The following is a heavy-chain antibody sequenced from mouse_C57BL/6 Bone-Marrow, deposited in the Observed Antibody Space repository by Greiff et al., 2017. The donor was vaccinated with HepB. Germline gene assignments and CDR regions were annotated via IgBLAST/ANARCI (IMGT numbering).Heavy chain of an antibody. D-gene: IGHD1-1*01. V-gene: IGHV1-50*01. CDR3: ASGSRYFDY. CDR1: GYTFTSYW. Sequence: VQLQQSGAELVKPGASVKLSCKASGYTFTSYWMQWVKQRPGQGLEWIGEIDPSDSYTNYNQKFKGKATLTVDTSSSTAYMQRSSLTSEDSAVYYCASGSRYFDYWGEGTTLTVSS. CDR2: IDPSDSYT. J-gene: IGHJ2*01.